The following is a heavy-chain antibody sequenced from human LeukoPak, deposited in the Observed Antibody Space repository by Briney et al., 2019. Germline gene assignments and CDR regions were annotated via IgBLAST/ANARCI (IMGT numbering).Heavy chain of an antibody. CDR1: GFTFSSYS. CDR3: ARRYDYVWGSYRPIDY. Sequence: GRSLRLSCAASGFTFSSYSMNWVRQAPGKGLEWVSSISSSSSYIYYADSVKGRFTISRDNAKNSLYLQMNSLRAEDTAVYYCARRYDYVWGSYRPIDYWGQGTLVTVSS. D-gene: IGHD3-16*02. V-gene: IGHV3-21*01. J-gene: IGHJ4*02. CDR2: ISSSSSYI.